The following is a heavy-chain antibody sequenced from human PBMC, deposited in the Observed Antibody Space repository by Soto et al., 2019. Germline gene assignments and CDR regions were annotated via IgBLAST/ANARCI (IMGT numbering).Heavy chain of an antibody. J-gene: IGHJ6*02. CDR2: IYYSGST. CDR1: GGSVSSGSYY. CDR3: ARDAATSSSTPLDV. Sequence: QVQLQESGPGLVKPSETLSLTCTVSGGSVSSGSYYWSWIRQPPGKGLEWIGYIYYSGSTNHNPSLKSRVTISVDTSKNQFSLKLSSVTAADTAVYYCARDAATSSSTPLDVWGQGTTVTVSS. D-gene: IGHD6-6*01. V-gene: IGHV4-61*01.